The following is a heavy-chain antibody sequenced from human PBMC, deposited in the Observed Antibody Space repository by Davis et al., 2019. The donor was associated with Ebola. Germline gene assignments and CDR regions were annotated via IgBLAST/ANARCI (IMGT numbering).Heavy chain of an antibody. Sequence: QTPSPTCAVSGRPLRSRWYSRSWTRSPPGMGPESFRSIYHSEIPNYNPYRKSLVTITVVTSKNQFSLKLSFVTAAETAVYYCAGGNFYTLVWFGDDSMDSWCKGTTVTVSS. CDR1: GRPLRSRWYS. V-gene: IGHV4-30-2*01. CDR3: AGGNFYTLVWFGDDSMDS. CDR2: IYHSEIP. D-gene: IGHD3-10*01. J-gene: IGHJ6*04.